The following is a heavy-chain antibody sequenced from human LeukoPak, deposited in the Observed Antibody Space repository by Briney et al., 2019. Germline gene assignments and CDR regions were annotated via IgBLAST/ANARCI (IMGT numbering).Heavy chain of an antibody. Sequence: GGSLRLSCAASGFTFSSYAMHWVRQAPGKGLEWVAVISYDGSNKYYADSVKGRFTISRDNSKNTLYLQMNSLRAEDTAVYYCARESVGMDVWGQGTTVTVSS. V-gene: IGHV3-30-3*01. J-gene: IGHJ6*02. CDR3: ARESVGMDV. D-gene: IGHD1-1*01. CDR2: ISYDGSNK. CDR1: GFTFSSYA.